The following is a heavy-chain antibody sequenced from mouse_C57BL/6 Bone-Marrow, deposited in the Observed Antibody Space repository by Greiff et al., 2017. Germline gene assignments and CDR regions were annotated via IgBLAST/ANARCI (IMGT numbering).Heavy chain of an antibody. J-gene: IGHJ2*01. V-gene: IGHV5-4*01. D-gene: IGHD1-1*01. CDR3: ARDRGVFITDD. CDR2: ISDGGSYT. CDR1: GFTFSSYA. Sequence: EVQVVESGGGLVKPGGSLKLSCAASGFTFSSYAMSWVRQTPEKRLEWVATISDGGSYTYYPDNVKGRFTISRDNAKNHLYLQMSHLKSEDTAMYYCARDRGVFITDDWGQGTTLTVSS.